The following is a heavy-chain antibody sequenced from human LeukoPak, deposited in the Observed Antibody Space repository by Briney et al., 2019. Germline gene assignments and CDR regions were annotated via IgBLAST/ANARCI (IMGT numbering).Heavy chain of an antibody. J-gene: IGHJ4*02. Sequence: GRSLRLSCAASGFTFSDYAMHWVRQAPGKGLEWVAVIAYDGSNKYYADSVKGRFTTSRDNSKNTLFLQMNSLRAEDTAVYYCARPPREYFLAGYFDHWGQGTLVIVSS. V-gene: IGHV3-30*04. CDR3: ARPPREYFLAGYFDH. CDR1: GFTFSDYA. D-gene: IGHD2/OR15-2a*01. CDR2: IAYDGSNK.